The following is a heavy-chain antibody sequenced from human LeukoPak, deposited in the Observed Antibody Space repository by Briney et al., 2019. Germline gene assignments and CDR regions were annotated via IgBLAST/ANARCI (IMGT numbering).Heavy chain of an antibody. CDR2: IYSSGST. CDR1: GGSIRNYY. J-gene: IGHJ4*02. V-gene: IGHV4-4*07. Sequence: SETLSLTHTVSGGSIRNYYWSWIRQPAGKGLEWIVRIYSSGSTNYSPSLRSRVTISVDMSKNQFSLELSSVTAADTDVYYCARRAGSRRTYYFDFWGQGTLVTVSS. CDR3: ARRAGSRRTYYFDF. D-gene: IGHD3/OR15-3a*01.